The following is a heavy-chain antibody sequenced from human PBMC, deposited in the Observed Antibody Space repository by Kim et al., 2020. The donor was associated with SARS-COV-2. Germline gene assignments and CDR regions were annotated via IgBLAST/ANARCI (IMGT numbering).Heavy chain of an antibody. V-gene: IGHV3-30*04. CDR1: GFTFSSYA. Sequence: GGSLRLSCAASGFTFSSYAMHWVRQAPGKGLEWVAVISYDGSNKYYADSVKGRFTISRDNSKNTLYLQMNSLRAEDTAVYYCASSPLWFSSSCFHYWGQGTLVTVSS. CDR2: ISYDGSNK. D-gene: IGHD6-13*01. CDR3: ASSPLWFSSSCFHY. J-gene: IGHJ4*02.